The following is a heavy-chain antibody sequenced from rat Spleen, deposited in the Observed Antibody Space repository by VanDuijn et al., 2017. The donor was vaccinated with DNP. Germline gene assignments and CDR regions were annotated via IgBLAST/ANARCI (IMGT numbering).Heavy chain of an antibody. Sequence: EVQLVESGGGLVQPGRSMKFSCAASGFTFSNSDMAWVRQAPTKGLEWVATISYDGSRTYYRDSVKGRFTISRDNAKNTLYLQTDSLRSEDTATYYCTTLNFYASLSEYFDYWGQGVMVTVSS. CDR1: GFTFSNSD. CDR3: TTLNFYASLSEYFDY. V-gene: IGHV5-7*01. D-gene: IGHD1-12*01. J-gene: IGHJ2*01. CDR2: ISYDGSRT.